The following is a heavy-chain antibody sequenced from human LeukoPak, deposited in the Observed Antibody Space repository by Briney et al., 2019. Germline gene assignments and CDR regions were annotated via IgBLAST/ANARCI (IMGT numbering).Heavy chain of an antibody. J-gene: IGHJ3*02. CDR1: GFTFSTYI. V-gene: IGHV3-21*01. CDR2: ISGSGDHI. CDR3: ARGPPGSGDAFDI. Sequence: PGGSLRLSCAASGFTFSTYIMNWVRQAPGKGLEWVSSISGSGDHIYYADSLKGRFTISRDNAKNSLYLQMNSLRAEDTAVYYCARGPPGSGDAFDIWGQGTVVTVSS. D-gene: IGHD2-15*01.